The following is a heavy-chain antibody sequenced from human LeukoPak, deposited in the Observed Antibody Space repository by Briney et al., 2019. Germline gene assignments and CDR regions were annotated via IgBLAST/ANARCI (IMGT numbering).Heavy chain of an antibody. Sequence: SETLSLTCTVSGGSISSSSYYWGWIRQPPGKGLEWIGSIYYSGSTYYNPSLKSRATISVDTSKNQFSLKLSSVTAADTAVYYCASPRPGYYQEYFQHWGQGTLVTVSS. V-gene: IGHV4-39*01. CDR2: IYYSGST. CDR3: ASPRPGYYQEYFQH. D-gene: IGHD3-22*01. CDR1: GGSISSSSYY. J-gene: IGHJ1*01.